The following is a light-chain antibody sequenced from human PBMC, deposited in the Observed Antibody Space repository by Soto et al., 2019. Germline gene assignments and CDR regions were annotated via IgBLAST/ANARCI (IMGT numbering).Light chain of an antibody. J-gene: IGKJ3*01. V-gene: IGKV3-15*01. CDR1: QSVSSN. Sequence: EIVMTQSPATLSVSPGERAALSCRASQSVSSNFARYQQKPGQAPRLLIFGASTRATGIPARFSGSGSGTEFPLTISSLQSEDIAVYSCQQYNNGPASFTFGPGTKVDI. CDR3: QQYNNGPASFT. CDR2: GAS.